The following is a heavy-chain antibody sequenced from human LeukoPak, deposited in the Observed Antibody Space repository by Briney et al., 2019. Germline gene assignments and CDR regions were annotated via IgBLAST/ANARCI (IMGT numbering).Heavy chain of an antibody. J-gene: IGHJ3*02. V-gene: IGHV3-21*01. CDR2: ISSSSSYI. CDR3: ARDQGRGAFDI. CDR1: GFTFSSYS. Sequence: GGSLRPSCASCGFTFSSYSMNWVRQAPGKGLEWVSSISSSSSYIYYADSVKGRFNISGDNDKNSLYLQMNSLRAEDTAVYYCARDQGRGAFDIWGQGTMVTVSS.